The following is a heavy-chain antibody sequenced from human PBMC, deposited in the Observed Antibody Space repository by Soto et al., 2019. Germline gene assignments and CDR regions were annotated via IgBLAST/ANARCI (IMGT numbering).Heavy chain of an antibody. CDR2: ISSNGGST. CDR1: GFTFSSYA. Sequence: PGGSLRLSCSASGFTFSSYAMHWVRQAPGKGLEYVSAISSNGGSTYYADSVKGRFTISRDNSKNTLYLQMSSLRAEDTAVYYCVALSGGSGWYYFDYWGQGTLVTVSS. CDR3: VALSGGSGWYYFDY. J-gene: IGHJ4*02. D-gene: IGHD6-19*01. V-gene: IGHV3-64D*06.